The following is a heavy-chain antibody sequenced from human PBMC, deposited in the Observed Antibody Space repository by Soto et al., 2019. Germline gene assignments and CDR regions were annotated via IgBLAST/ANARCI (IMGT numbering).Heavy chain of an antibody. Sequence: GGSLRLSCAASGFTFTNAWMSWVRQAPGKGLEWVGRIKTKTDGGTTDYAAPVKGRFTISRDDSKNTVYLQMNSLKTEDTAVYFCTTGPMVRGLSHYWGQGTLVTVSS. V-gene: IGHV3-15*01. D-gene: IGHD3-10*01. CDR3: TTGPMVRGLSHY. CDR1: GFTFTNAW. CDR2: IKTKTDGGTT. J-gene: IGHJ4*02.